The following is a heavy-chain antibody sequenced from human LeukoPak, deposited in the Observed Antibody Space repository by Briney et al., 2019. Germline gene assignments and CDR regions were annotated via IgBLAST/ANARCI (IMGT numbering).Heavy chain of an antibody. D-gene: IGHD2-2*01. CDR2: INPSGGST. CDR3: PTHCSSTICPFDAFDI. Sequence: ASVKVSCKASGYTFTSYYMHWVRQAPGQGLEWMGIINPSGGSTSYAQKFQGRVTMTRDTSTSTVYMELSSLRSEATVVYSCPTHCSSTICPFDAFDIWGQGTMVTVSS. J-gene: IGHJ3*02. CDR1: GYTFTSYY. V-gene: IGHV1-46*01.